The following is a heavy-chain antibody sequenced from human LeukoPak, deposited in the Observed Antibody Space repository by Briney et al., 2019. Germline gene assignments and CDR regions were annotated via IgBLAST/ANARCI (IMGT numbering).Heavy chain of an antibody. J-gene: IGHJ2*01. CDR3: ARTPLPVYWCFDL. CDR2: INPNSGGT. CDR1: GYTFTGYY. V-gene: IGHV1-2*02. Sequence: GASVKVSCKASGYTFTGYYMHWVRQAPGQGLEWMGWINPNSGGTNYAQKFQGRVTMTRDTTISTAYMELSRLRSDDTAVYYCARTPLPVYWCFDLWGRGTLVTVSS.